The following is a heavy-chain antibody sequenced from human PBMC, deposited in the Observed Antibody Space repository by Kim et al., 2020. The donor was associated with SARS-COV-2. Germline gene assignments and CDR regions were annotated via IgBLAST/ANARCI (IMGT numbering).Heavy chain of an antibody. CDR3: ARGECGGDCHYWYFDR. Sequence: SLKSRVTMSVDMSRNQFSLKLSSVTAADTAIYYCARGECGGDCHYWYFDRWGHGTLVTVSS. V-gene: IGHV4-4*06. D-gene: IGHD2-21*02. J-gene: IGHJ2*01.